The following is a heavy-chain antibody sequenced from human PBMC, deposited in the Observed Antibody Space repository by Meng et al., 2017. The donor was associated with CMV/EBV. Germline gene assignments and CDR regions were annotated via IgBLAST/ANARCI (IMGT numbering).Heavy chain of an antibody. CDR2: IRYDGSNK. CDR3: AIGEYDILTGSRP. D-gene: IGHD3-9*01. V-gene: IGHV3-30*02. J-gene: IGHJ5*02. CDR1: GFTFSSYG. Sequence: GESLKISCAASGFTFSSYGMHWVRQAPGKGLEWVAFIRYDGSNKYYADSVKGRFTISRDNSKNTLYQQMNSLRAEDTAVYYCAIGEYDILTGSRPWGQGTLVTVSS.